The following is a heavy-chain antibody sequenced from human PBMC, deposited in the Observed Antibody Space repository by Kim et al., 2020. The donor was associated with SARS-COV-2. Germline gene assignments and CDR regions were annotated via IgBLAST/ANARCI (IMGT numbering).Heavy chain of an antibody. V-gene: IGHV4-31*03. J-gene: IGHJ6*02. Sequence: SETLSLTCTVSGGSISSGGYYWSWIRQHPGKGLEWIGYIYYSGSTYYNPSLKSRVTISVDTSKNQFSLKLSSVTAADTAVYYCARVVPDSLYSSSWYYGMDVWGQGTTVTVSS. CDR2: IYYSGST. D-gene: IGHD6-13*01. CDR1: GGSISSGGYY. CDR3: ARVVPDSLYSSSWYYGMDV.